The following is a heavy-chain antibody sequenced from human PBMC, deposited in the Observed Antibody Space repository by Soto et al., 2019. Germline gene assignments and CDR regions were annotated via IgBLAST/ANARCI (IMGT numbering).Heavy chain of an antibody. CDR2: ILNDGSNR. Sequence: QVQLVESGGGVVQPGRSLRLSCAASGFTFSNYGRHWVRQASGKGLEWVAVILNDGSNRYHADSVKDRFTISRDNSKNMLYLQMNSLRAENTAVYYCARDDEYSENGMDVWGQGTTVTVS. CDR1: GFTFSNYG. V-gene: IGHV3-33*01. D-gene: IGHD2-15*01. CDR3: ARDDEYSENGMDV. J-gene: IGHJ6*02.